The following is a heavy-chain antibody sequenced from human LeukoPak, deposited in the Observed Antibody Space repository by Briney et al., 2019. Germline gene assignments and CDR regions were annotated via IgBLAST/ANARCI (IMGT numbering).Heavy chain of an antibody. CDR2: SNPTSGST. D-gene: IGHD5-12*01. V-gene: IGHV1-2*02. Sequence: GASVKVSCKASGYTFTSYYMHWVRQAPGQGLEWMGWSNPTSGSTNYAQKFQGRVTMTRDTSISTAYMELSRLRSDDTAVYYCARGPGGGYDWLGYWGQGTLVTVSS. J-gene: IGHJ4*02. CDR3: ARGPGGGYDWLGY. CDR1: GYTFTSYY.